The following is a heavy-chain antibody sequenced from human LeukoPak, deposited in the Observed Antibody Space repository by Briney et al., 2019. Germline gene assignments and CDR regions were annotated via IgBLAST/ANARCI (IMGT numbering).Heavy chain of an antibody. CDR2: INHSGST. CDR3: ARDLTMVRGVIIRSGFDP. V-gene: IGHV4-34*01. D-gene: IGHD3-10*01. Sequence: SETLSLTCAVYGGSFSGYYWSWIRQPPGKGLEWIGEINHSGSTNYNPSLKSRVTISVDTSKNQFSLKLSSVTAADTAVYYCARDLTMVRGVIIRSGFDPWGQGTLVTVSS. CDR1: GGSFSGYY. J-gene: IGHJ5*02.